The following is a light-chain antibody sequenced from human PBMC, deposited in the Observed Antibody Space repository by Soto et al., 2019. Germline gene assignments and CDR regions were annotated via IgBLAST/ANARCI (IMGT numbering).Light chain of an antibody. J-gene: IGKJ1*01. CDR2: GAS. V-gene: IGKV3-15*01. CDR1: QSVGSN. Sequence: EIVMTQSPATLSVSPGERATLSCRASQSVGSNLAWYQQKPGQAPRLLTYGASTRATGIPARFSGSGSGTEFALTISSLQSEDFAIYYCQQYNNWPPWTFGQGTK. CDR3: QQYNNWPPWT.